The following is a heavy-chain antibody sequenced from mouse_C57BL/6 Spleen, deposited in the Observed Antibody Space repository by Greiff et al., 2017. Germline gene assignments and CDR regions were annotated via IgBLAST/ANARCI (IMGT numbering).Heavy chain of an antibody. CDR1: GYAFTNYL. CDR3: ARTIRATAPFDY. D-gene: IGHD1-2*01. CDR2: INPGSGGT. J-gene: IGHJ2*01. V-gene: IGHV1-54*01. Sequence: QVQLQQSGAELVRPGTSVKVSCKASGYAFTNYLIEWVKQRPGQGLEWIGVINPGSGGTNYNEKFKGKATLTADKSSSTAYMQLSSLTSEDSAVYFCARTIRATAPFDYWGQGTTLTVSS.